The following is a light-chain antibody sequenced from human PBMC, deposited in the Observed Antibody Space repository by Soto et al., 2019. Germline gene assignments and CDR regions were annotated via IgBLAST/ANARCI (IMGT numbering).Light chain of an antibody. CDR3: SYWDDRLTDE. CDR1: TSKIGGKS. Sequence: QSVLTQPPSASATPGQRVTISCSGSTSKIGGKSVTWYQQIPGAAPKVVIHSDDQRPSGVPDRFSGSKSGTSASLAINAVHSEVEADYFSSYWDDRLTDEFGGGTXL. V-gene: IGLV1-44*01. CDR2: SDD. J-gene: IGLJ2*01.